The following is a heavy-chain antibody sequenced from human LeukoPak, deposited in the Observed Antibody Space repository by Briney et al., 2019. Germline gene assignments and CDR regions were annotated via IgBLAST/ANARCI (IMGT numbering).Heavy chain of an antibody. J-gene: IGHJ4*02. CDR2: IYPDDSDI. V-gene: IGHV5-51*01. CDR1: GYGFTSYW. CDR3: ARHSLRGEGHYFDF. D-gene: IGHD3-10*01. Sequence: GESLKISCKGSGYGFTSYWIGWVRQMPGKGLEWMGIIYPDDSDIRYSPSFQGQVTMSADKSINTAYLQWSSLKASDTAMYYCARHSLRGEGHYFDFWGQGTLVTVSS.